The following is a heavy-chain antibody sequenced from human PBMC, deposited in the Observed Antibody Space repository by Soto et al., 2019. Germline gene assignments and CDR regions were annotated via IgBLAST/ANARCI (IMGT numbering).Heavy chain of an antibody. CDR1: GFTFSSYT. D-gene: IGHD6-13*01. CDR2: ISSSSSYI. Sequence: EVQLVESGGGLVKPGGSLRPSCAASGFTFSSYTMNWVRQPPGKGLEWVSSISSSSSYIYYADSVKGRLTISRDNAKNSLYLQMNSLRAEDTAVYYCARGGQQLVFDYWGQGTLVTVSS. J-gene: IGHJ4*02. CDR3: ARGGQQLVFDY. V-gene: IGHV3-21*01.